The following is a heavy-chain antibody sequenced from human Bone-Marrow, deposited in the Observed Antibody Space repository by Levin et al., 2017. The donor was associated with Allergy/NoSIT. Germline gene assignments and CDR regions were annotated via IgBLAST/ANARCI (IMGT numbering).Heavy chain of an antibody. CDR2: ISYDGSSK. J-gene: IGHJ6*04. D-gene: IGHD3-10*01. CDR3: ARPKRDYQGSGSEYGVDL. V-gene: IGHV3-30-3*01. Sequence: GSLRLSCEASGFTFNSYDMHWVRQAPGKGLEWLSVISYDGSSKFYADSVRGRFTVSRDNFKNTLFLQMNNLRLEDTAVYFCARPKRDYQGSGSEYGVDLWGKGTTVTVSS. CDR1: GFTFNSYD.